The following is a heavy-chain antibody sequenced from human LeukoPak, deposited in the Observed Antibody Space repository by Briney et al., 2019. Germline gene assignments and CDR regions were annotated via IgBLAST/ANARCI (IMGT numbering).Heavy chain of an antibody. V-gene: IGHV3-66*01. CDR1: GFTVSSNF. J-gene: IGHJ3*02. CDR2: IYSGGST. Sequence: PGGSLRLSCAASGFTVSSNFMNWVRQTPGKGLEWVSVIYSGGSTYYADSVKGRFTISRDISKTSLYLQMNSLRAEDTAVYYCAREILPSYAFDIWGQGTMVTVSS. D-gene: IGHD2/OR15-2a*01. CDR3: AREILPSYAFDI.